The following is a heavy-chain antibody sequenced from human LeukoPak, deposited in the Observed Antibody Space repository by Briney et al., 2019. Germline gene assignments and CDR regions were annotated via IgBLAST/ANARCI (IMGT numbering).Heavy chain of an antibody. Sequence: GGSLRLSCAASGFTFSNYSMNWVRQAPGKGLEWVAFIRYDGSNKYYADSVKGRFTISRDNSKNTLYLQMNSLRAEDTAVYYCAAGRGEYSPYHYWGQGTLVTVSS. CDR2: IRYDGSNK. J-gene: IGHJ4*02. V-gene: IGHV3-30*02. CDR1: GFTFSNYS. CDR3: AAGRGEYSPYHY. D-gene: IGHD5-12*01.